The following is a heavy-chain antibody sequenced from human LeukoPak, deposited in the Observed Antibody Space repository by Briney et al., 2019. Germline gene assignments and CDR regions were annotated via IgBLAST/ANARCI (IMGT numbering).Heavy chain of an antibody. CDR3: VRGNDYGGPHY. J-gene: IGHJ4*02. V-gene: IGHV3-74*01. CDR2: IDRDGSRI. D-gene: IGHD4-23*01. CDR1: GFTFSSYW. Sequence: GGSLRLSCAASGFTFSSYWMHWVRQAPGKGLVWVSRIDRDGSRINYADSVKGRFTISRDNGKNTLFLQMNSLRAEDAAVYYCVRGNDYGGPHYWGQGTLVTVSS.